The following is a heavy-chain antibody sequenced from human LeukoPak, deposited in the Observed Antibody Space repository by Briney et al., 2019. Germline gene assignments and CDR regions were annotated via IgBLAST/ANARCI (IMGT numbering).Heavy chain of an antibody. D-gene: IGHD2-2*02. CDR2: ISGSGGST. CDR1: GFTINGIT. J-gene: IGHJ6*04. Sequence: YLTLSRAASGFTINGITMIRHRPGPGLGLKWVSAISGSGGSTDYADSVKGRITVARDNTKNALYLQMNSLRGEDTAGYYGTKPSGGRAAIDYYYVMDVWGKGTTDTVST. CDR3: TKPSGGRAAIDYYYVMDV. V-gene: IGHV3-23*01.